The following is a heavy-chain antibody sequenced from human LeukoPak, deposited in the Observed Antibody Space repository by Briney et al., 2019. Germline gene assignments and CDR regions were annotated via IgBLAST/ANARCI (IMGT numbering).Heavy chain of an antibody. V-gene: IGHV3-23*01. CDR2: ISGSGGST. CDR3: ARVDNCGGDCYLFGLVPYYYYYGMDV. Sequence: QPGGSLRLSCAASGFTFSSYAMSWVRQAPGKGLEWVSAISGSGGSTYYADSVKGRFTISRDNSKNSLYLQMNSLRAEDTAVYYCARVDNCGGDCYLFGLVPYYYYYGMDVWGQGTTVTVSS. D-gene: IGHD2-21*02. J-gene: IGHJ6*02. CDR1: GFTFSSYA.